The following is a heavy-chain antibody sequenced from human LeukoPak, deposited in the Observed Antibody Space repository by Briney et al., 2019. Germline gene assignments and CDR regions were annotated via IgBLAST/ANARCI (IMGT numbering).Heavy chain of an antibody. CDR3: ARADFIAAAGTVDY. CDR2: ISAYNGNT. CDR1: GYTFTSYG. Sequence: GASVKVSCKASGYTFTSYGISWVRQAPGQGLEWMGWISAYNGNTNYAQKLQGRVTMTTDTSTGTAYMELRSPRSDDTAVYYCARADFIAAAGTVDYWGQGTLVTVSS. D-gene: IGHD6-13*01. J-gene: IGHJ4*02. V-gene: IGHV1-18*01.